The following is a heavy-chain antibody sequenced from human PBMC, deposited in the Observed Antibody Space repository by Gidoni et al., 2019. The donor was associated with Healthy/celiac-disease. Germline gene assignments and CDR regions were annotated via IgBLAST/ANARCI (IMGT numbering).Heavy chain of an antibody. J-gene: IGHJ4*02. CDR2: INPSGGRT. CDR1: GYTFTSYY. D-gene: IGHD3-3*01. V-gene: IGHV1-46*01. CDR3: ARDRPDDFWSGSNFDY. Sequence: QVQLVQSGAEVQKPGASVQVSCKASGYTFTSYYIHWVRQAPGQGLEWMGIINPSGGRTSYEQKFQGRVTMTRDTSTRTVYMELSRLRSEDTAVYYCARDRPDDFWSGSNFDYWGQGTLVTVSS.